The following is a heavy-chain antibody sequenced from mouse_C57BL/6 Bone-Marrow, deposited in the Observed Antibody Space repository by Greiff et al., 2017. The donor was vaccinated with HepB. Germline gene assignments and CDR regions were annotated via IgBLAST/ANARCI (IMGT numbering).Heavy chain of an antibody. J-gene: IGHJ2*01. CDR3: TRGDYYGFDY. CDR2: IDPETGGT. V-gene: IGHV1-15*01. D-gene: IGHD1-1*01. CDR1: GYTFTDYE. Sequence: VQLQESGAELVRPGASVTLSCKASGYTFTDYEMHWVKQTPVHGLEWIGAIDPETGGTAYNQKFKGKAILTADKSSSTAYMELRSLTSEDSAVYYCTRGDYYGFDYWGQGTTLTVSS.